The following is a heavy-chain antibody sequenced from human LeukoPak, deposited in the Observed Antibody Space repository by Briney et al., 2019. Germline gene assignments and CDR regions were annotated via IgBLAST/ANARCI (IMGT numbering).Heavy chain of an antibody. CDR1: GYTFTSYD. CDR2: MNPNSGST. V-gene: IGHV1-8*01. J-gene: IGHJ6*02. D-gene: IGHD4-17*01. Sequence: GASVKVSCKASGYTFTSYDINWVRQATGQGLEWMGWMNPNSGSTGYAQKFQGRVTMTRNTSISTAYMELSSLRSEDTAVYYCARVAVTTAGDYYYYYGMDVWGQGTTVTVSS. CDR3: ARVAVTTAGDYYYYYGMDV.